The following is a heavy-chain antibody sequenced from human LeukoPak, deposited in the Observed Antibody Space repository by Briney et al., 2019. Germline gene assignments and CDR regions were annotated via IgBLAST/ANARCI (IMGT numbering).Heavy chain of an antibody. J-gene: IGHJ2*01. D-gene: IGHD2-21*02. CDR3: ARAVVVVTASGSRYFDL. CDR2: IYYSGST. CDR1: GGSVSSGNYY. Sequence: SETLSLTCTVSGGSVSSGNYYWSWIRQPPGKGLEWIGYIYYSGSTNHNPSLKSRVTISIDTSKNQFSLKLSSVTAADTAVYYCARAVVVVTASGSRYFDLWGRGTLVTVSS. V-gene: IGHV4-61*01.